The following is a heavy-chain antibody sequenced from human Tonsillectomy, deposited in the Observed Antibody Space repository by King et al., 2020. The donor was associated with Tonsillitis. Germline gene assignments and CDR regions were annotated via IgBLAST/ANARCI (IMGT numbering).Heavy chain of an antibody. CDR1: GFTFSSYA. D-gene: IGHD5-12*01. CDR3: AKDSSGDIVNWFDP. V-gene: IGHV3-23*04. J-gene: IGHJ5*02. CDR2: ISVSVGST. Sequence: QLVQSGGGLVQPGGSLRLSCAASGFTFSSYAMSWVRQAPGKGLEWVSSISVSVGSTYYADSVKGRFTISRDNSKKTLYLQMNSLRAEDTAVYYCAKDSSGDIVNWFDPWGQGTLVTVSS.